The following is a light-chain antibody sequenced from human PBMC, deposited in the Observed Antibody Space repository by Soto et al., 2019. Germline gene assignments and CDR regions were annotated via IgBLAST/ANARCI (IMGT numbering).Light chain of an antibody. Sequence: DIQMTQSPPTLSASVGDRVTITCRASQSISTWLAWYQQKPGTAPKLLIYKASSLESGVPSRFSGTGSWTEFTLTISSLQPDDLATYYCQHYDRDLYSFGQGTKLEIK. V-gene: IGKV1-5*03. J-gene: IGKJ2*01. CDR2: KAS. CDR1: QSISTW. CDR3: QHYDRDLYS.